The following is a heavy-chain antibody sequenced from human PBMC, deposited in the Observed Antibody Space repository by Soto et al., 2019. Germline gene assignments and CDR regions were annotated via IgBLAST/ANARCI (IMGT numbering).Heavy chain of an antibody. CDR3: ASRAPYYFDY. J-gene: IGHJ4*02. CDR2: ISESGGTI. Sequence: PGGSLRLSCAASGFTFSDYYMSWIRQAPGKGLEWVSYISESGGTIYYADSVKGRFTISRDNAKNSLYLQMNSLRADDTAVYYCASRAPYYFDYWGQGTLVTVSS. V-gene: IGHV3-11*01. D-gene: IGHD3-10*01. CDR1: GFTFSDYY.